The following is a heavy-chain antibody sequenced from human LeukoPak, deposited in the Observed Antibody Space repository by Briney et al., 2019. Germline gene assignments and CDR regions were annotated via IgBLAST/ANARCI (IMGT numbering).Heavy chain of an antibody. D-gene: IGHD4-17*01. Sequence: GGPLRLSCSASGFTFSSYAMHWVRQAPGKGLEYVSAISSNGGSTYYADSVKGRFTISRDNSKNTLYLQMSSLRAEDTAVYYCVKDCYGDQWGSFDYWGQGTLVTVSS. V-gene: IGHV3-64D*09. J-gene: IGHJ4*02. CDR1: GFTFSSYA. CDR2: ISSNGGST. CDR3: VKDCYGDQWGSFDY.